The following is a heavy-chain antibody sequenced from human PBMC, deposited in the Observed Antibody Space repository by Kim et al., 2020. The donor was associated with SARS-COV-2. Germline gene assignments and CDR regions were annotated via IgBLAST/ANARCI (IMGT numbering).Heavy chain of an antibody. Sequence: GGSLRLSCAASGFTFSSYGMHWVRQAPGKGLEWVAVIWYDGSNKYYADSVKGRFTISRDNSKNTLYLQMNSLRAEDTAVYYCARANAILGYSSSKWGQGTLVTVSS. V-gene: IGHV3-33*01. CDR1: GFTFSSYG. D-gene: IGHD6-13*01. J-gene: IGHJ4*02. CDR2: IWYDGSNK. CDR3: ARANAILGYSSSK.